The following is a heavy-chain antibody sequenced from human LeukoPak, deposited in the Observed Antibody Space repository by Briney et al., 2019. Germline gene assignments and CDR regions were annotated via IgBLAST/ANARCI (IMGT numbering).Heavy chain of an antibody. J-gene: IGHJ4*02. CDR2: IIPILGIA. V-gene: IGHV1-69*04. CDR3: ARDSPPLYYDSGGYYHY. Sequence: SVKVSCKASGGTFSSYAISWVRQAPGQGLEWMGRIIPILGIANYAQKFQGRVTITADKSTSTAYMELSSLRSEDTAVYYCARDSPPLYYDSGGYYHYWGQGTLVTVSS. D-gene: IGHD3-22*01. CDR1: GGTFSSYA.